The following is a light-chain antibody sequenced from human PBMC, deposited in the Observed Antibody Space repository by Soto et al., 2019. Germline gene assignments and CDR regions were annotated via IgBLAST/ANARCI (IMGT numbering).Light chain of an antibody. CDR2: GAS. CDR1: QSVSSN. CDR3: QQCHHWPPGGHT. V-gene: IGKV3-15*01. Sequence: EIVMTQSPATLSVSPGERATLSCRASQSVSSNLAWYQQKPGQAPRLLIYGASTRATGIPARFSGSGSGTEFTLTISSLKSEDFEVYYCQQCHHWPPGGHTFGQGTKLEIK. J-gene: IGKJ2*01.